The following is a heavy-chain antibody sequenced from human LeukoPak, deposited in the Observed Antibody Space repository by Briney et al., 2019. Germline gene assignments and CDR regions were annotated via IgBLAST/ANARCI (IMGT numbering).Heavy chain of an antibody. J-gene: IGHJ2*01. CDR3: AIQPWGSGNNWYFDL. V-gene: IGHV1-2*02. D-gene: IGHD7-27*01. CDR2: ISPNSGGT. Sequence: ASVKVSCKPSGYTFTAYYIHWVRQAPGQGLEWMGWISPNSGGTDYAQKFQGRVTTTRDTSISTAYMELSSLRSDDTAVYYCAIQPWGSGNNWYFDLWGRGTLVTVSS. CDR1: GYTFTAYY.